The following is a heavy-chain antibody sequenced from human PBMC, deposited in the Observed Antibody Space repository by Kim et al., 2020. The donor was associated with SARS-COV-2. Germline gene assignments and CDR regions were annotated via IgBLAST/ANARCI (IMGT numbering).Heavy chain of an antibody. V-gene: IGHV4-59*09. CDR3: ARGGGWSIIAFDI. D-gene: IGHD2-15*01. J-gene: IGHJ3*02. Sequence: HPPHKSRVTIAVDTSRNQFALELGSVTAADTAVYYCARGGGWSIIAFDIWGQGTMVTVSS.